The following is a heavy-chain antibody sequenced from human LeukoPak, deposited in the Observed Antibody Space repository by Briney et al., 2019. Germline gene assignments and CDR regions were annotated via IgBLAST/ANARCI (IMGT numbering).Heavy chain of an antibody. V-gene: IGHV1-18*01. J-gene: IGHJ6*03. CDR3: ARYDFWSGYSHYYYMDV. Sequence: VASVKVSCKASGYTFTSYGISWVRQAPGQGLEWMGWISAYNGNTNYAQKLQGRVTMNTDTSTSTAYMELRSLRSDDTAVYYCARYDFWSGYSHYYYMDVWGKGTTVTVSS. CDR2: ISAYNGNT. CDR1: GYTFTSYG. D-gene: IGHD3-3*01.